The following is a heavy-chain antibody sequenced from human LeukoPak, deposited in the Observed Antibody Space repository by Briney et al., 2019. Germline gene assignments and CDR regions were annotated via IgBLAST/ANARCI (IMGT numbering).Heavy chain of an antibody. V-gene: IGHV4-30-2*01. CDR2: IYHSGST. J-gene: IGHJ4*02. CDR3: ARGGGPYDIPPLYPDY. Sequence: SETLSLTCTVSGYSISSGGYYWSWIRQPPGKGLEWIGYIYHSGSTYYNPSLKSRVTISVDRSKNQFSLKLSSVTAADTAVYYCARGGGPYDIPPLYPDYWGQGTLVTVSS. CDR1: GYSISSGGYY. D-gene: IGHD3-9*01.